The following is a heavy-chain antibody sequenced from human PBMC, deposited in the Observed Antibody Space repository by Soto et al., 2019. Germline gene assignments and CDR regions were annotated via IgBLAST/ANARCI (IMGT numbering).Heavy chain of an antibody. CDR2: ISDTSSTI. V-gene: IGHV3-23*01. D-gene: IGHD5-12*01. Sequence: EVQLLESGGGLVQPGGSQRLSCAASGFTFSSYSMSWVRRAPGKGLEWVSSISDTSSTIYYAASVKGRFTISRDNSKNTLYLQMNSLRGADTAVYYCAKGGIQTIKAYWGQGTLVTVSS. J-gene: IGHJ4*02. CDR3: AKGGIQTIKAY. CDR1: GFTFSSYS.